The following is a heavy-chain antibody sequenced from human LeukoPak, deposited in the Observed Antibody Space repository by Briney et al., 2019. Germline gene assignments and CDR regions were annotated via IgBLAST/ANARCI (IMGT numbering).Heavy chain of an antibody. CDR1: GXTFTSYG. J-gene: IGHJ5*02. CDR3: AKKPRWFDP. Sequence: GGSLRLSCAASGXTFTSYGMHWVRQAPGKGLEWVSAISGSGGSTYYADSVKGRFTISRDNSKNTLHLQMNSLRAGDTAVYYCAKKPRWFDPWGQGTLVTVSS. V-gene: IGHV3-23*01. CDR2: ISGSGGST.